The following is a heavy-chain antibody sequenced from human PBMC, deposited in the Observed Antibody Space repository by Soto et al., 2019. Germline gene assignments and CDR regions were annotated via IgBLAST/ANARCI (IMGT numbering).Heavy chain of an antibody. D-gene: IGHD5-18*01. CDR2: IRSKANSYAT. CDR1: GFTFSGSA. CDR3: ARDSPQNSYALNWFDP. Sequence: GGSLRLSCAASGFTFSGSAMHWVRQASGKGLEWVGRIRSKANSYATAYAASVKGRFTISRDDSKNTAYLQMNSLRAEDTAVYYCARDSPQNSYALNWFDPWGQGTLVTVS. V-gene: IGHV3-73*01. J-gene: IGHJ5*02.